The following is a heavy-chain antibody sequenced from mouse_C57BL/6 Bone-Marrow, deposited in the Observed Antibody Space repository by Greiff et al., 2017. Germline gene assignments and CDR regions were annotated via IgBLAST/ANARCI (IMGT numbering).Heavy chain of an antibody. CDR2: INPGSGGT. CDR3: ARSKNWDSWFAY. V-gene: IGHV1-54*01. D-gene: IGHD4-1*01. Sequence: QVQLKESGAELVRPGTSVKVSCKASGYAFTNYLIEWVKQRPGQGLEWIGVINPGSGGTNYNEKFKGKATLTADKSSSTAYMQLSSLTSKDSAVYFCARSKNWDSWFAYWGQGTLVTVSA. CDR1: GYAFTNYL. J-gene: IGHJ3*01.